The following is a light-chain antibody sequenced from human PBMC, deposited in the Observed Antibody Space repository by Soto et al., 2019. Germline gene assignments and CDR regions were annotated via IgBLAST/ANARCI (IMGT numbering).Light chain of an antibody. J-gene: IGKJ2*01. Sequence: DIVMTQSPLSLPVSPGEPASISCRSSQSLLHSNGYNYLDCYLQKPGQSPQLLIYLGSNRASGVPHRFSGSGSGADFTLKNSRVEAEDVGVYYCMQALQTPLYTFGQGTKLEI. CDR3: MQALQTPLYT. CDR1: QSLLHSNGYNY. CDR2: LGS. V-gene: IGKV2-28*01.